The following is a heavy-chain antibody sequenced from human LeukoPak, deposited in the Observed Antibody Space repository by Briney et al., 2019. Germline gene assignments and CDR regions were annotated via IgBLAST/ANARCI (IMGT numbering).Heavy chain of an antibody. J-gene: IGHJ4*02. V-gene: IGHV3-7*01. Sequence: GGSLRLSCAASGFTFSNYWMSWVRQAPGKGLEWVANIKQDESEKFYVDSVKGRFTISRDNAKNSLYLQMNSLRAEDTAVYYCARDPSGSDSDYWGQGTLVTVSS. CDR1: GFTFSNYW. D-gene: IGHD5-12*01. CDR3: ARDPSGSDSDY. CDR2: IKQDESEK.